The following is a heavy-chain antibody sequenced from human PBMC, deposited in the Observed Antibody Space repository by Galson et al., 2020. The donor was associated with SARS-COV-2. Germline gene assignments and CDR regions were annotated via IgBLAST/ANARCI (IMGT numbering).Heavy chain of an antibody. J-gene: IGHJ4*02. CDR3: ARVPIIVGAYTEFDY. D-gene: IGHD1-26*01. CDR1: GYTFTGYY. Sequence: ASVKVSCKASGYTFTGYYMHWVRQAPGQGLEWMGWINPNSGGTNYAQKFQGRVTMTRDTSISTAYMELSRLRSDDTAVYYCARVPIIVGAYTEFDYWGQGTLVTVSS. V-gene: IGHV1-2*02. CDR2: INPNSGGT.